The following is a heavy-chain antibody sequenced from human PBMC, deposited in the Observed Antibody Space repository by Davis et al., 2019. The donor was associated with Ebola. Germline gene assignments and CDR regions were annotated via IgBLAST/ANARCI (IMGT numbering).Heavy chain of an antibody. J-gene: IGHJ3*02. CDR3: ASLRRTITGMDDGFEI. CDR2: IYTGDSDT. V-gene: IGHV5-51*01. Sequence: GESLKISCKDSGNSFTSHWIGWVRQMPGKGLDWMGIIYTGDSDTRYSPSFRGQVTISADKSIKTAFLQWSSLKASDTAMYYCASLRRTITGMDDGFEIWGQGTMVTVSS. D-gene: IGHD2-8*02. CDR1: GNSFTSHW.